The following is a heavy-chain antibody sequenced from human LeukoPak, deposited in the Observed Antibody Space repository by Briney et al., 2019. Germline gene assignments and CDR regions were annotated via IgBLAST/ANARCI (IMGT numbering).Heavy chain of an antibody. V-gene: IGHV1-24*01. Sequence: GASVKVSCTVSGYTLTELSMHWVRQAPGKGLEWMGGFDPEDGETIYAQKFQGRVTMTEDTSTDTAYMELSSLRSEDTAVYYCATPAPNTYYYDSSGYYYFDYWGQGTLVTVSS. CDR1: GYTLTELS. CDR3: ATPAPNTYYYDSSGYYYFDY. J-gene: IGHJ4*02. D-gene: IGHD3-22*01. CDR2: FDPEDGET.